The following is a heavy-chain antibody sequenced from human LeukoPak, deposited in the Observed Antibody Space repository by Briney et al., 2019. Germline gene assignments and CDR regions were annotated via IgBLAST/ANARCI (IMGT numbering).Heavy chain of an antibody. CDR2: IYYSGST. J-gene: IGHJ4*02. Sequence: PSETLSLTCTVSGGSISSYYWSWIRQPPGKGLEWIGYIYYSGSTNYNPSLKSRVTISVDTSKNQFSLKLSSVTAADTAVYYCAASGTTSPHIDHWGQGTLVTVSS. D-gene: IGHD3-10*01. V-gene: IGHV4-59*01. CDR1: GGSISSYY. CDR3: AASGTTSPHIDH.